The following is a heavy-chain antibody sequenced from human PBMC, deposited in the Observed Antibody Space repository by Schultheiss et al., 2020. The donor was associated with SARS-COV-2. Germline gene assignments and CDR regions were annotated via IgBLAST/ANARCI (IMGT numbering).Heavy chain of an antibody. D-gene: IGHD6-6*01. J-gene: IGHJ5*02. Sequence: GGSLRLSCAASGFTFSSYAMSWVRQAPGKGLEWVSAISGSGGSTYYADSVKGRFTISRDNAKNSLYLQMNSLRAEDTAVYYCARDLSAALHWFDPWGQGTLVTVSS. CDR2: ISGSGGST. CDR1: GFTFSSYA. CDR3: ARDLSAALHWFDP. V-gene: IGHV3-23*01.